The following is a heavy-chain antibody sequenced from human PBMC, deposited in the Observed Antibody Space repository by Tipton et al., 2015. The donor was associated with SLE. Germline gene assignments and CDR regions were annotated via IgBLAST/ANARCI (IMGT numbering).Heavy chain of an antibody. Sequence: SLRLSCAASGFTFSSYAMSWVRQAPGKGLEWVSAIWGTGDYTYYADSVKGRFTISRDNSKNTLYLQMNSLRAEDTAVYYCASQLTILDAFDIWGQGTMVTVSS. D-gene: IGHD1-1*01. CDR3: ASQLTILDAFDI. V-gene: IGHV3-23*01. J-gene: IGHJ3*02. CDR2: IWGTGDYT. CDR1: GFTFSSYA.